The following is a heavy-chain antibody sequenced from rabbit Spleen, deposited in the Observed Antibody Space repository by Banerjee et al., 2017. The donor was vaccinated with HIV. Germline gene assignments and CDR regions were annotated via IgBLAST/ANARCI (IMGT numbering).Heavy chain of an antibody. D-gene: IGHD4-1*01. J-gene: IGHJ4*01. CDR1: GIDFSTYS. CDR2: IDASSSGNT. V-gene: IGHV1S45*01. CDR3: ARDGYSGGWGIILCYFTL. Sequence: ELVESGGGLVQPGESLKLSCKVSGIDFSTYSMSWVRQAPGKGLEWIACIDASSSGNTYYASWAKGRFAISKTSSTTVTIQMTSLTAAVTAAYFCARDGYSGGWGIILCYFTLWGPGTLVTVS.